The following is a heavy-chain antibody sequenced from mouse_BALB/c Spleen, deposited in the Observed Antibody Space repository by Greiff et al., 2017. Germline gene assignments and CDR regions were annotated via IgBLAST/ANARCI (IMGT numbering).Heavy chain of an antibody. V-gene: IGHV5-4*02. CDR1: GFTFSDYY. CDR2: ISDGGSYT. Sequence: EVMLVESGGGLVKPGGSLKLSCAASGFTFSDYYMYWVRQTPEKRLEWVATISDGGSYTYYPDSVKGRFTISRDNAENNLYLQMSSLKSEDTAMYYCARDPTVVEGWFAYWGQGTLVTVSA. D-gene: IGHD1-1*01. J-gene: IGHJ3*01. CDR3: ARDPTVVEGWFAY.